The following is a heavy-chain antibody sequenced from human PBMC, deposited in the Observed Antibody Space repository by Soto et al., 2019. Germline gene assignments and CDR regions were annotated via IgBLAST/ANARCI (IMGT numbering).Heavy chain of an antibody. J-gene: IGHJ6*02. CDR2: IYWDDGK. CDR3: VYRSTSYLIGPYYYYGMDV. CDR1: GFSLSTSGVG. V-gene: IGHV2-5*04. D-gene: IGHD2-2*01. Sequence: QITLKESGPTLVKPTQTLTVTCTFSGFSLSTSGVGVGWIRQPPGKALEWLALIYWDDGKRYSPSLKSRLTITQDPSKHRVVLTMTHMDPVDTGKYFCVYRSTSYLIGPYYYYGMDVWGQGTPVTVAS.